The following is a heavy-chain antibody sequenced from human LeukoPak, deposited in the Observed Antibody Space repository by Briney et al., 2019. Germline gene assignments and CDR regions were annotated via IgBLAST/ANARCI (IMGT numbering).Heavy chain of an antibody. Sequence: KPGGSLRLFCAASGFTFSDYYMSWIRQAAGKGLGWVSYISSSGSTIYYADSVKGRFTISRDNAKNSLYLQMNSLRAEDTAVYYCARDHLGYCSSTSCLTRDWFDPWGQGTLVTVSS. V-gene: IGHV3-11*01. CDR3: ARDHLGYCSSTSCLTRDWFDP. CDR2: ISSSGSTI. CDR1: GFTFSDYY. D-gene: IGHD2-2*01. J-gene: IGHJ5*02.